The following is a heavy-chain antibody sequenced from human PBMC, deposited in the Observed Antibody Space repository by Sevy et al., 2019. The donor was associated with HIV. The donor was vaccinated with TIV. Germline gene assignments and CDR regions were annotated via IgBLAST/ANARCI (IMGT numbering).Heavy chain of an antibody. V-gene: IGHV4-59*11. D-gene: IGHD3-10*01. CDR2: IYYNGNA. J-gene: IGHJ6*02. Sequence: SETLSLTCTVSGVSISTHSWSWIRQPPGKGLEYIGYIYYNGNANYNPSFQSRVTISGDRSMNQWSLKLTSGTAADTAVYYCAGDMDNFYGMDVWGQGTTVTVSS. CDR3: AGDMDNFYGMDV. CDR1: GVSISTHS.